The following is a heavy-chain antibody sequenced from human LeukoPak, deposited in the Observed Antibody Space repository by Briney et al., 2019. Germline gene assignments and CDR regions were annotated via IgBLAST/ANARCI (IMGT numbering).Heavy chain of an antibody. CDR2: VHRSGRA. Sequence: SETLSLTCTVSGDSISGSNYHWGWIRQPPGMGLEWLGNVHRSGRAYYNESLRGRTTISVDTSKNQFSLRLASMTTADTAVYYCAREPDAWGHGTRVTVSS. V-gene: IGHV4-39*07. J-gene: IGHJ5*01. CDR1: GDSISGSNYH. CDR3: AREPDA.